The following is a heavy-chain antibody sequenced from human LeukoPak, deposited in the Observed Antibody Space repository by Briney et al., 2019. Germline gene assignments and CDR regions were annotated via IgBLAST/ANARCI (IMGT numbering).Heavy chain of an antibody. Sequence: ASVKVSCRASGYTFTGYIIHWVRQAPGQGLDWMGWINPNNGDTSYAQKFQGRLTMTRDTSISTAYMELSRLRSDDTALYYCARRRPRLVINDVLHIWAKGQWSPSLQ. V-gene: IGHV1-2*02. CDR3: ARRRPRLVINDVLHI. D-gene: IGHD2-21*01. CDR2: INPNNGDT. CDR1: GYTFTGYI. J-gene: IGHJ3*02.